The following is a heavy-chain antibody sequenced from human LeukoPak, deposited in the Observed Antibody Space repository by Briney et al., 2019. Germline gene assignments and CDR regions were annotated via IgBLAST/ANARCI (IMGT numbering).Heavy chain of an antibody. V-gene: IGHV3-21*05. Sequence: PGGSLRLSCAASGFTFSNYEMNWVRQAPGKGLEWVSYISSSSSYIYYADSVKGRFTISRDNAKSSLYLQMNSLRAEDTAVYYCARLGGHYTYYYGSGSQGVDYWGQGTLVTVSS. J-gene: IGHJ4*02. CDR1: GFTFSNYE. CDR2: ISSSSSYI. CDR3: ARLGGHYTYYYGSGSQGVDY. D-gene: IGHD3-10*01.